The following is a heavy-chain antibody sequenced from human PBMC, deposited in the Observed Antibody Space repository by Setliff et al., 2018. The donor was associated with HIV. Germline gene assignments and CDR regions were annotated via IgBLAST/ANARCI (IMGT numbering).Heavy chain of an antibody. CDR3: ARATATWLVDN. CDR2: IYTSGST. CDR1: GGSISSGSYY. Sequence: SETLSLTCTVPGGSISSGSYYWSWIRQPAGKGLEWIGHIYTSGSTNYNPSLKSRVTISVDTSKNQFSLKLCSVTAADTAVYYCARATATWLVDNWGQGTLVTVSS. D-gene: IGHD2-15*01. V-gene: IGHV4-61*09. J-gene: IGHJ4*02.